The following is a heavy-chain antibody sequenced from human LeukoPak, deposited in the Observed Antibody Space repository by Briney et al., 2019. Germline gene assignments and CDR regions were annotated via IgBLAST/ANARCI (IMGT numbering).Heavy chain of an antibody. CDR3: ARGRSSSANIDY. D-gene: IGHD6-6*01. J-gene: IGHJ4*02. Sequence: ASVKVSCRASGYTFTSYAMHWVRQAPGQRLEWMGWINAGSGNTKYSQKFQGRVTITRDTSASTAYMELSSLRSEDTAVYYCARGRSSSANIDYWGQGTLVTVSS. CDR2: INAGSGNT. V-gene: IGHV1-3*01. CDR1: GYTFTSYA.